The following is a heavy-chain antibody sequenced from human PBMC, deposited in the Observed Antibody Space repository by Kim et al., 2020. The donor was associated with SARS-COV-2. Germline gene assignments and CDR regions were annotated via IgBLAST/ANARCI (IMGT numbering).Heavy chain of an antibody. J-gene: IGHJ6*02. D-gene: IGHD4-17*01. CDR2: IYYSGST. V-gene: IGHV4-39*07. Sequence: SETLSLTCTVSGGSISSSSYYWGWIRQPPGKGLEWIGSIYYSGSTYYNPSLKSRVTISVDTSKNQFSLKLSSVTAADTAVYYCARDLVTTRALYYYYYGMDVWGQGTTVTVSS. CDR3: ARDLVTTRALYYYYYGMDV. CDR1: GGSISSSSYY.